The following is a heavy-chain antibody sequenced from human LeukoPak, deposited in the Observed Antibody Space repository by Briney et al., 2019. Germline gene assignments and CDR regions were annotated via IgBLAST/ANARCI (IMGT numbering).Heavy chain of an antibody. J-gene: IGHJ4*02. CDR3: ARVDYDILTGYYGDLYFDY. CDR2: ISWNSGSI. V-gene: IGHV3-9*01. CDR1: GFTFDDYA. D-gene: IGHD3-9*01. Sequence: PGRSLRLSCAASGFTFDDYAMHWVRQAPGKGLEWVSGISWNSGSIGYADSVKGRFNISRDNAKNSLYLQMNSLRAEDTAVYYCARVDYDILTGYYGDLYFDYWGQGTLVTVSS.